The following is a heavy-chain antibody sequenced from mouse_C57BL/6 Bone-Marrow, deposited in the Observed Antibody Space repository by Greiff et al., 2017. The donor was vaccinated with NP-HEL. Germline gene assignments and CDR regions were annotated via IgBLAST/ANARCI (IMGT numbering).Heavy chain of an antibody. J-gene: IGHJ1*03. V-gene: IGHV14-4*01. CDR1: GFNIQDDF. CDR2: IDPENGDT. CDR3: TVTTVVDWYFDV. Sequence: VQLKESGAELVRPGASVKLSCTASGFNIQDDFMHWVKQRPEQGLEWIGWIDPENGDTEYASKFQGKATITADTSSNTAYLQLSSLTSEDTAVYYCTVTTVVDWYFDVWGTGTTVTVSS. D-gene: IGHD1-1*01.